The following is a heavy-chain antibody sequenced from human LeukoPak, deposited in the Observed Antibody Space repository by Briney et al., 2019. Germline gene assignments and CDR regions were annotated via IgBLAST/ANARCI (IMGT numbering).Heavy chain of an antibody. J-gene: IGHJ4*02. D-gene: IGHD3-3*01. Sequence: SETLSLTCTVSGGSISSYYWSWIRQPPGKGLEWIGYIYYSGSTYYNPSLKSRVTISVDTSKNQFSLKLSSVTAADTAVYYCARGFRFWSGVQGYFDYWGQGTLVTVSS. V-gene: IGHV4-59*12. CDR3: ARGFRFWSGVQGYFDY. CDR1: GGSISSYY. CDR2: IYYSGST.